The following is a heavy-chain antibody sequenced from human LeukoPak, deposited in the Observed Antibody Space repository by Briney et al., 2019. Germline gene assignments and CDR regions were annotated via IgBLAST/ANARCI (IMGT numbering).Heavy chain of an antibody. D-gene: IGHD3-9*01. J-gene: IGHJ4*02. CDR2: ISGSGGST. V-gene: IGHV3-23*01. CDR3: AKNHYDILTGHDY. Sequence: SGGSLRLSCAASGFTFSSYAMSWVRQAPGKGLEWVSAISGSGGSTYYAASVKGRFTISRDNSKNTLYLQMNSLRAEDTAVYYCAKNHYDILTGHDYRGRGTLVTVSS. CDR1: GFTFSSYA.